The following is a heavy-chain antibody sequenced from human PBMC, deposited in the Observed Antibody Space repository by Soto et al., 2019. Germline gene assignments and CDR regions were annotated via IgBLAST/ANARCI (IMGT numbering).Heavy chain of an antibody. Sequence: ASVKVSCKASGYTLTGYYMHWVRPAPGQGLQRMGWINPKNAGTNYAQKFQVRVTMTRDTSISTAYMELSRLRSDDTAVYYCAGSKEWLASYYYYYGMDVWGQGTTVTVSS. CDR1: GYTLTGYY. CDR2: INPKNAGT. CDR3: AGSKEWLASYYYYYGMDV. J-gene: IGHJ6*02. V-gene: IGHV1-2*02. D-gene: IGHD6-19*01.